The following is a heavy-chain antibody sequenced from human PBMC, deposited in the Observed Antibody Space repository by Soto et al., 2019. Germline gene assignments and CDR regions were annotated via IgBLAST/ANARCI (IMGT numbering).Heavy chain of an antibody. V-gene: IGHV3-48*01. J-gene: IGHJ2*01. CDR3: ARAYTNSWYFDR. D-gene: IGHD2-2*02. CDR2: ISSSGTTT. CDR1: GFTFSTYI. Sequence: PGGSLGLSCAASGFTFSTYIMNWVRQAPGKGLEWVSDISSSGTTTFYANSVKGRFIISRDDAKNSLYLQMNSLRAEDTALYYCARAYTNSWYFDRWGRGIRVTVAS.